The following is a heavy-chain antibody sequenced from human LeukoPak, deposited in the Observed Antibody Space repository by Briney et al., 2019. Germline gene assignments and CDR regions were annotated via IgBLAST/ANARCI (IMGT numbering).Heavy chain of an antibody. CDR1: GGSFSGYY. V-gene: IGHV4-34*01. J-gene: IGHJ4*02. CDR3: ARGPSNDY. CDR2: INHIGST. Sequence: SETLSVTCAVYGGSFSGYYWSWIRQPPWKGLEWSGEINHIGSTNYNPSLKSRVNIPVDTYTNHFSLQLSSVTAADTAVYYCARGPSNDYWGQGTLVTVSS.